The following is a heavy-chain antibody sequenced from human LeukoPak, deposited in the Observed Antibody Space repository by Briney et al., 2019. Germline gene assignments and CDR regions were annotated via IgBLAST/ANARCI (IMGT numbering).Heavy chain of an antibody. CDR1: GYTFTSYG. D-gene: IGHD6-13*01. V-gene: IGHV1-18*01. J-gene: IGHJ6*02. CDR2: ISAYNGNT. CDR3: ARCGQQLGTSRYYYGMDV. Sequence: SVKVSCKASGYTFTSYGISWVRQAPGQGLEWMGWISAYNGNTNYAQKLQGRVTITTDTSTSTAYMELRSLRSDDTAVYYCARCGQQLGTSRYYYGMDVWGQGTTVTVSS.